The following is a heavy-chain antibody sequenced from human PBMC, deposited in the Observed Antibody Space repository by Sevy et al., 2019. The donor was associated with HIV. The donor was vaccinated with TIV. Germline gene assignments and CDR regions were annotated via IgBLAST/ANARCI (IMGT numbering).Heavy chain of an antibody. CDR3: ARHPTRIATAGTPPPTHFDY. Sequence: SETLSLTCTISGGSISSSSYYWGWIRQPPGKGLEWIGSIYYSGSTYYNPSLKSRVTISVDTSKNQFSLKLSSVTAADTAVYYCARHPTRIATAGTPPPTHFDYWGQGTLVTVSS. J-gene: IGHJ4*02. D-gene: IGHD6-13*01. CDR2: IYYSGST. CDR1: GGSISSSSYY. V-gene: IGHV4-39*01.